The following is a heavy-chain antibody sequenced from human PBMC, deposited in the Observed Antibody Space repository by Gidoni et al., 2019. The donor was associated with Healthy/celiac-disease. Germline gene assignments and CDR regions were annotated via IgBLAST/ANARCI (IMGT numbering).Heavy chain of an antibody. CDR2: IFSNDEK. Sequence: QVTLKESGPVLVKPTETLTLTCTVSGFSLSNARMGVSWIRQPPGKALEWLAHIFSNDEKSYSTSLKSRLTISKDTSKSQVVLTMTNMDPVDTATYYCARSPFLEWLLGGFDYWGQGTLVTVSS. CDR3: ARSPFLEWLLGGFDY. J-gene: IGHJ4*02. CDR1: GFSLSNARMG. D-gene: IGHD3-3*01. V-gene: IGHV2-26*01.